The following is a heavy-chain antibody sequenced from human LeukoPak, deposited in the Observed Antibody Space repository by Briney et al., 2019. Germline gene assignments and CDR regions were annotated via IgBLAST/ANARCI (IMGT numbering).Heavy chain of an antibody. J-gene: IGHJ4*02. CDR3: ARDYSSGWYHVSYFDY. V-gene: IGHV3-30-3*01. D-gene: IGHD6-19*01. CDR1: GFTFSSYA. Sequence: GGSLRLSCAASGFTFSSYAMHWIRQAPGKGLEWVAVISYDGSNKYYADSVKGRFTISRDNSKNTLYLQMNSLRAEDTAVYYCARDYSSGWYHVSYFDYWGQGTLVTVSS. CDR2: ISYDGSNK.